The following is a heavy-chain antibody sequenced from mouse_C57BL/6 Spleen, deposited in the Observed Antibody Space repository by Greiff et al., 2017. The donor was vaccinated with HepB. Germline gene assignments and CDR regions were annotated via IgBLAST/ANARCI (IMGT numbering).Heavy chain of an antibody. CDR3: ARHDEGYDYDVRGFDY. D-gene: IGHD2-4*01. CDR2: FYPGSGSI. Sequence: VQLQQSGAELVKPGASVKLSCKASGYTFTEYTIHWVKQRSGQGLEWIGWFYPGSGSIKYNEKFKDKATLTADKSSSTVYMELSRLTSEDSAVYFCARHDEGYDYDVRGFDYWGQGTTLTVSS. CDR1: GYTFTEYT. V-gene: IGHV1-62-2*01. J-gene: IGHJ2*01.